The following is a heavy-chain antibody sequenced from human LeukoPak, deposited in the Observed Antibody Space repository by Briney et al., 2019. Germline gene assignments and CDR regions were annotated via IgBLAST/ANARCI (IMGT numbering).Heavy chain of an antibody. CDR3: ARHPEHDYYYYYMDV. D-gene: IGHD2-21*01. V-gene: IGHV4-38-2*02. CDR1: GYSISSGYY. CDR2: IYYSGST. Sequence: SETLSLTCTVSGYSISSGYYWGWIRQPPGRGLEWIGSIYYSGSTYYNPSLKSRVTISVDTSKNQFSLKLSSVTAADTAVYYCARHPEHDYYYYYMDVWGKGTTVTVSS. J-gene: IGHJ6*03.